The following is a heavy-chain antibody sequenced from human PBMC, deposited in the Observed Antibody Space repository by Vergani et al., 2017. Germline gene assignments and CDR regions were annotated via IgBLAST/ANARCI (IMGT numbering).Heavy chain of an antibody. J-gene: IGHJ4*02. CDR1: GFTFSSYA. CDR2: ISGSGGST. D-gene: IGHD3-3*01. Sequence: VQLVESGGGVVQPGGSLRLSCAASGFTFSSYAMSWVRQAPGKGLEWVSAISGSGGSTYYADSVKGRFTISRDNSKNTLYLEMNSLRAEDTAVYYCAKDMRAFGVVIPSIDCWGQGTLVTVSS. V-gene: IGHV3-23*04. CDR3: AKDMRAFGVVIPSIDC.